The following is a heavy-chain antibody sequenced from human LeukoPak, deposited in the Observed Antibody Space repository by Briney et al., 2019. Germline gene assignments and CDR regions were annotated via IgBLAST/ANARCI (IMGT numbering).Heavy chain of an antibody. CDR1: GYTFTGGYY. Sequence: ASVKVSCKASGYTFTGGYYIHWVRQAPGQGLEWMGWINPNNGGTNYAQKFQGRVTMTRDTSISTAYMELNRLRSDDTAVYYCARAHYYFGFDPWGQGTLLTVSS. CDR3: ARAHYYFGFDP. CDR2: INPNNGGT. D-gene: IGHD3-10*01. V-gene: IGHV1-2*02. J-gene: IGHJ5*02.